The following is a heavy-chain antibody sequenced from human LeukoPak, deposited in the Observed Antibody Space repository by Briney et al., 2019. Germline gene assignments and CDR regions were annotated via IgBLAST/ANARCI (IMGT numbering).Heavy chain of an antibody. V-gene: IGHV3-48*01. CDR3: AKSGYNRFDY. Sequence: GGSLRLSCAASGFTFSSYSMNWVRQAPGKGLEWVSYISSSSSTIYYADSVKGRFTISRDNSKNTLYLQMNSLRAEDTAVYYCAKSGYNRFDYWGQGTLVTVSS. CDR2: ISSSSSTI. CDR1: GFTFSSYS. J-gene: IGHJ4*02. D-gene: IGHD5-24*01.